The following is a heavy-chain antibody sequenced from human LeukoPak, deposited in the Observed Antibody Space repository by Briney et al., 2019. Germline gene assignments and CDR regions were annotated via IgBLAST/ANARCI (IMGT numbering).Heavy chain of an antibody. CDR2: IYYSGST. J-gene: IGHJ4*02. V-gene: IGHV4-59*01. CDR3: ARGFHSGSYYRLYHTFDY. CDR1: GGSISSYY. D-gene: IGHD1-26*01. Sequence: KPSETLSLTCTVSGGSISSYYWSWIRQPPGKGLEWIGYIYYSGSTNYNPSLKSRVTISVDTSKHQFSLKLRSVTAADTAVYYCARGFHSGSYYRLYHTFDYWGQGTLVTVSS.